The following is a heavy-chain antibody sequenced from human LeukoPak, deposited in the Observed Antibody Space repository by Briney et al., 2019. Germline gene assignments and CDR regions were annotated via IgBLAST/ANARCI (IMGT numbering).Heavy chain of an antibody. CDR1: GYTYTSYY. CDR3: ARQAPPYDSSGYFDY. CDR2: INPNSGGT. D-gene: IGHD3-22*01. V-gene: IGHV1-2*02. Sequence: ASVKVSCKASGYTYTSYYMHWVGQARGQGGEWMGWINPNSGGTNYAQKFQGRVTMPGDTSISTAYMELSSLRSDDTAVYYCARQAPPYDSSGYFDYWGQGTLVTVSS. J-gene: IGHJ4*02.